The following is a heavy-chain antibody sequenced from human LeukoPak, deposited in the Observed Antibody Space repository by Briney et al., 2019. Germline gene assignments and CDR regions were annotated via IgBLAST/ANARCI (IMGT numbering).Heavy chain of an antibody. J-gene: IGHJ4*02. Sequence: PSETLSLTRTVSGGSISSYYWSWIRQPPGKGLEWIGYIYYSGSTNYNPSLKSRVTISVDTSKNQFSLKLSSVTAADAAVYYCAREEWELLAFDYWGQGTLVTVSS. V-gene: IGHV4-59*01. CDR3: AREEWELLAFDY. CDR1: GGSISSYY. CDR2: IYYSGST. D-gene: IGHD1-26*01.